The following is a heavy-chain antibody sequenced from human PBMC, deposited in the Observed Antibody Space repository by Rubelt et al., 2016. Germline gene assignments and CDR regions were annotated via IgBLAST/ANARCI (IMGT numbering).Heavy chain of an antibody. Sequence: LEWIGSIYYSATSYYNPSLKSRVTISVDTSKNQFSLKLTSVTATDKAVYYCTRQRVAVTVLAPSFDYWGQGTLVTVSS. J-gene: IGHJ4*02. V-gene: IGHV4-39*01. D-gene: IGHD6-19*01. CDR2: IYYSATS. CDR3: TRQRVAVTVLAPSFDY.